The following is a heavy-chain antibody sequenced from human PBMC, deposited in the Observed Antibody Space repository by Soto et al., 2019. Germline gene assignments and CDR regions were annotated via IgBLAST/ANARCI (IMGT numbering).Heavy chain of an antibody. CDR1: GYTLTELS. D-gene: IGHD6-6*01. J-gene: IGHJ4*02. Sequence: ASVKVSCKVSGYTLTELSMHWVRQAPGKGLEWMGGFDPEDGETIYAQKFQGRVTMTEDTATDTAYMELSSLRSEDTAVYYCATFLAARGYYFDYWGQGTLVTVSS. CDR3: ATFLAARGYYFDY. CDR2: FDPEDGET. V-gene: IGHV1-24*01.